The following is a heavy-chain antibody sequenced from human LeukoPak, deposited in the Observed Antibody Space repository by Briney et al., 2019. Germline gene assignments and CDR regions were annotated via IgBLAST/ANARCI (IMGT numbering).Heavy chain of an antibody. D-gene: IGHD2-2*02. CDR2: IYPGDSDT. CDR3: ARQISYCSSTSCYTGDY. V-gene: IGHV5-51*01. Sequence: GESLKISCKGSGYSFTSYWIGWVRQIPGKGLEWMGIIYPGDSDTRYSPSFQGQVTISADKSISTAYLQWSSLKASDTAMYYCARQISYCSSTSCYTGDYWGQGTLVTVSS. CDR1: GYSFTSYW. J-gene: IGHJ4*02.